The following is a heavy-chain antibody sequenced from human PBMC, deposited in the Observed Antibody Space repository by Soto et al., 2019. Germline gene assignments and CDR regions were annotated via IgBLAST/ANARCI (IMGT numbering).Heavy chain of an antibody. CDR2: VIPMLSMS. CDR3: ARSDGSGSRAFDY. CDR1: GDTFSSYT. J-gene: IGHJ4*02. V-gene: IGHV1-69*02. Sequence: QVHLVQSGVEVKKPGSSVKVSCKASGDTFSSYTINWVRQAPGLGLEWMGRVIPMLSMSNYALKFQGRVTMTADRSTNTAYMELSSLRSEDTATYYWARSDGSGSRAFDYWGQGALVTVSS. D-gene: IGHD3-10*01.